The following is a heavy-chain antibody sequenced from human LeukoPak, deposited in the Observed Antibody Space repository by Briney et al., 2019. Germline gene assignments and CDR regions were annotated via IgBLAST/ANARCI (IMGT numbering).Heavy chain of an antibody. CDR2: IYSGGST. J-gene: IGHJ4*02. CDR3: ARTYDSSGYFRN. CDR1: GFTVSSNY. Sequence: GGSLRPSCAASGFTVSSNYMSWVRQAPGKGLEWVSVIYSGGSTYYADSVKGRFTISRDNSKNTLYLQMNSLRAEDTAVYYCARTYDSSGYFRNWGQGTLVTVSS. V-gene: IGHV3-53*01. D-gene: IGHD3-22*01.